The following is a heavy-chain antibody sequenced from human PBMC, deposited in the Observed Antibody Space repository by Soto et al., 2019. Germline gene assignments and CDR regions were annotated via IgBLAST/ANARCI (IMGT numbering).Heavy chain of an antibody. CDR2: IVVGSGNT. Sequence: QMQLVQSGPEVKKPGTSVKVSCKASGFTFTSSAVQWVRQARGQRLEWIGWIVVGSGNTNYAQKFQERVTITRDMSTSTAYMELSSLRSEDTAVYYCAVRTYYDSSGPFDYWGQGTLVTVSS. CDR1: GFTFTSSA. V-gene: IGHV1-58*01. D-gene: IGHD3-22*01. J-gene: IGHJ4*02. CDR3: AVRTYYDSSGPFDY.